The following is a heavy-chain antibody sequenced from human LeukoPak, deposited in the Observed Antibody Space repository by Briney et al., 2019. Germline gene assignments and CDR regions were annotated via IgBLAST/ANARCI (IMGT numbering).Heavy chain of an antibody. J-gene: IGHJ5*02. CDR2: IRYDGSNK. D-gene: IGHD4-11*01. CDR1: GFTFSSYG. Sequence: GGSLRLSCAASGFTFSSYGMHWVRQAPGKGLEWVAFIRYDGSNKYYADSVKGRFTISRDNSKNTLYLQMNSLRAEDTAVYYCAKDQTTVPSNWFDPWGQGTLVTVSS. V-gene: IGHV3-30*02. CDR3: AKDQTTVPSNWFDP.